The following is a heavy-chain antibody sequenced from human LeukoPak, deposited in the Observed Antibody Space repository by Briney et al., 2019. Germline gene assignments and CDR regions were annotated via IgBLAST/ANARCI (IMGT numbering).Heavy chain of an antibody. V-gene: IGHV1-8*01. CDR1: GYTFTSYD. CDR2: MNPNSGNT. J-gene: IGHJ3*02. Sequence: VASVKVSCKASGYTFTSYDLNWVRQATGQGLEWMGWMNPNSGNTGYVQNFQGRVTMTRNTAISTAYMELNSLTSEDTAVYYCARYLDVTRAFDIWGQGTMVTVSS. D-gene: IGHD1-1*01. CDR3: ARYLDVTRAFDI.